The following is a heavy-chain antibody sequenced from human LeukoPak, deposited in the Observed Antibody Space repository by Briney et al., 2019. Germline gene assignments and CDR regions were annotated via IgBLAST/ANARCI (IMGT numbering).Heavy chain of an antibody. Sequence: SETLSLTCTVSGGSISSGDYYWSWIRQPPGKGLEWIGYIYYSGSTYYNPSLKSRVTISVDTSKNQFSLKLSSVAAADPAVYYFARGGGYYYDSSGYYEYWGQGTLVTVSS. V-gene: IGHV4-30-4*08. D-gene: IGHD3-22*01. J-gene: IGHJ4*02. CDR2: IYYSGST. CDR3: ARGGGYYYDSSGYYEY. CDR1: GGSISSGDYY.